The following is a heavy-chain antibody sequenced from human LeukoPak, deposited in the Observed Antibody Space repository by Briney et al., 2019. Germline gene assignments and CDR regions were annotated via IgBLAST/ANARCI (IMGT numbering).Heavy chain of an antibody. Sequence: ESLKISCTASGYIITTYWIGWVRQMARKRLEWMGIIYPGDSDTRYSPYFQGQVTISADKSISTAYLQWSSLKASDTAMYYCARSWFGELVYFDYWGQGTLVTVSS. J-gene: IGHJ4*02. V-gene: IGHV5-51*01. CDR2: IYPGDSDT. CDR1: GYIITTYW. D-gene: IGHD3-10*01. CDR3: ARSWFGELVYFDY.